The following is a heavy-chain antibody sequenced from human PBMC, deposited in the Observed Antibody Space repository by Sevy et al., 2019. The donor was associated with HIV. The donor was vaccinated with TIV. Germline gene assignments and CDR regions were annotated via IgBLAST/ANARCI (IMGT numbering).Heavy chain of an antibody. CDR1: GFTFSSYW. Sequence: GGSLRLSCAASGFTFSSYWMSWVRQAPGKGLEWVANIKQDGSEKYYVDSVKGRFTISRDNAKNSLYLQMNSLRAEDTAVYYCAEDTMVRGVILIDYYYGMDVWGQGTTVTVSS. D-gene: IGHD3-10*01. CDR3: AEDTMVRGVILIDYYYGMDV. CDR2: IKQDGSEK. V-gene: IGHV3-7*01. J-gene: IGHJ6*02.